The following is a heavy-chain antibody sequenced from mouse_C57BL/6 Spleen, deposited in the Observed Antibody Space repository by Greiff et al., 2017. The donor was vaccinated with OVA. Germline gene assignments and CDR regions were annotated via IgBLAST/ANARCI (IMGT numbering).Heavy chain of an antibody. D-gene: IGHD1-1*01. CDR3: ARRAGSSYGWYVDV. J-gene: IGHJ1*03. V-gene: IGHV1-66*01. Sequence: VKLVESGPELVKPGASVKISCKASGYSFTSYYIHWVRQRPGQGLEWIGWIYPGSGNTKYNEKFKGKATLTADTSSSTAYMQLSSLTSEDSAVYDCARRAGSSYGWYVDVWGTGTTVTVSS. CDR1: GYSFTSYY. CDR2: IYPGSGNT.